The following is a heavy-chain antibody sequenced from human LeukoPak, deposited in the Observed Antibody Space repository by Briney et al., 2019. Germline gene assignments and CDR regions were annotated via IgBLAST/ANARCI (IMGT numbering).Heavy chain of an antibody. D-gene: IGHD5-18*01. J-gene: IGHJ6*02. CDR2: ISYDGSNK. Sequence: GGSLRLSCAASGFTFSSYAMNWVRQAPGKGLEWVAFISYDGSNKYYADSVKGRFTISRDNSKNTLYLQMNSLRAEDTAVYYCARDAVDTANAVWGQGTTVTVSS. V-gene: IGHV3-30-3*01. CDR1: GFTFSSYA. CDR3: ARDAVDTANAV.